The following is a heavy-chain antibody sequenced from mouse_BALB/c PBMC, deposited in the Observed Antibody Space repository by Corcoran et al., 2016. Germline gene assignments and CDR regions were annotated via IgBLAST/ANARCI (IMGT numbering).Heavy chain of an antibody. V-gene: IGHV14-3*02. J-gene: IGHJ2*01. Sequence: EVQLQQSGAELVKPGASVKLSCTASGFNIKDTYMLWVKQRPEQGLEWIGRIDPANGSTKSDPKFQGKATMTADTSSNTVYLQLSSPTSEATAVYYCGRSREGNYVVYWGQGTTLTVSS. CDR2: IDPANGST. D-gene: IGHD2-1*01. CDR1: GFNIKDTY. CDR3: GRSREGNYVVY.